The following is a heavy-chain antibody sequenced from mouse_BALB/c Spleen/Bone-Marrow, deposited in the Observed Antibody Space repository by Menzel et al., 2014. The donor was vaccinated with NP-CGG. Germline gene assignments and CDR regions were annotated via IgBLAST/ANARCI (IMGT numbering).Heavy chain of an antibody. CDR1: GFSLTNYG. D-gene: IGHD1-1*01. CDR3: AKGHYGSSPFAY. Sequence: VHLVESGPSLVQPSQSLSITCTVSGFSLTNYGIYWVRQSPGKGLEWLGVIWRGGTTDYNAALMSRLSITKDNSKSQVFFKMNSLQADDTAIYYCAKGHYGSSPFAYWGQGTLVTVSA. V-gene: IGHV2-5-1*01. CDR2: IWRGGTT. J-gene: IGHJ3*01.